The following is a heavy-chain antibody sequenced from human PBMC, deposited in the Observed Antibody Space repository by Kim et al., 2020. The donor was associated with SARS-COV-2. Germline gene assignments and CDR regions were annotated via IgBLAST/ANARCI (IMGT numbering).Heavy chain of an antibody. CDR3: ARRGSGIDY. CDR2: IYYTGST. Sequence: SETLSLTCTVSGGSISADYWSWIRQSPGKGLEWIGYIYYTGSTNYNPSLKSRVTISVDTSKNQFSLKLRSVTAADTAVYYCARRGSGIDYWGQGTLVTVSS. CDR1: GGSISADY. J-gene: IGHJ4*02. V-gene: IGHV4-59*01. D-gene: IGHD1-26*01.